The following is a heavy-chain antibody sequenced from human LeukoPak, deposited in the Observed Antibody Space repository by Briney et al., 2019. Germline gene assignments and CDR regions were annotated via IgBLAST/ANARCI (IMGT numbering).Heavy chain of an antibody. CDR1: GFTFSDDY. CDR3: ARGESFSSGWPYYFDF. D-gene: IGHD6-19*01. Sequence: PGGSLRLSCAASGFTFSDDYMNWIRQAPGKGLEWVSYISGSGSYTNYADSVKGRFTISRDNAKNSLYLQMNSLRGEDTAVYYCARGESFSSGWPYYFDFWGQGALVTVSS. J-gene: IGHJ4*02. CDR2: ISGSGSYT. V-gene: IGHV3-11*05.